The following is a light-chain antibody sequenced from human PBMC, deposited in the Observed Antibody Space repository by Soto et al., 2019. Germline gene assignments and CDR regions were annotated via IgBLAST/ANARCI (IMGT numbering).Light chain of an antibody. V-gene: IGLV2-23*02. CDR2: EVS. CDR1: TSDVGSYNL. J-gene: IGLJ1*01. Sequence: QSALTQPASVSGSPVQSIPLTCTGTTSDVGSYNLVSWYQQHPGKAPKLMIYEVSKRPSGVSNRFSGSKSGNTASLTISGLQAEDEADYYCCSYAGSRYVFGTGTKVTVL. CDR3: CSYAGSRYV.